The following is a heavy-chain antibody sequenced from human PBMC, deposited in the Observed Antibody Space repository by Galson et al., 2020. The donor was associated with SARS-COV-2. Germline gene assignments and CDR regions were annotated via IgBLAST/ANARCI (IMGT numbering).Heavy chain of an antibody. Sequence: GESLKISCAASGFTFSSYGMHWVRQAPGKGLEWVAVIWYDGSNKYYADSVKGRFTISRDNSKNTLYLKMNSRRAEDTAVYYCARDLLGATYFDYWGQGTLVTVSS. V-gene: IGHV3-33*01. D-gene: IGHD1-26*01. CDR1: GFTFSSYG. CDR2: IWYDGSNK. CDR3: ARDLLGATYFDY. J-gene: IGHJ4*02.